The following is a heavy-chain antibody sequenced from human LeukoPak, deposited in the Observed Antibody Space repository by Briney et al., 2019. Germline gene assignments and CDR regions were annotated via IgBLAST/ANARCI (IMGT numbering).Heavy chain of an antibody. D-gene: IGHD2-2*01. CDR3: AKGRYQLLSLYFFDY. CDR1: GFTFSSSD. V-gene: IGHV3-23*01. CDR2: ISGSGGTT. J-gene: IGHJ4*02. Sequence: GGSLRLSCAASGFTFSSSDMSWFRQAPGKGLEWVAVISGSGGTTNYADSVKGRFTISRDNSKNTLYLQMNSLRAEDTAVFYCAKGRYQLLSLYFFDYWGQGTLVTVSS.